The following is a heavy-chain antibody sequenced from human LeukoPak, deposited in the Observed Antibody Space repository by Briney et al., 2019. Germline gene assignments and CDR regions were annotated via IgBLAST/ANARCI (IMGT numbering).Heavy chain of an antibody. CDR2: IIPIFGTA. CDR3: ARVGVRGRGCFDY. V-gene: IGHV1-69*13. Sequence: GASVKVSCKASGGTFSSYAISWVRQAPGQGLEWMGGIIPIFGTANYAQKFQGRVTITADESTSTAYMELSSLRSEDTAVYYCARVGVRGRGCFDYWGQGTLVTVSS. D-gene: IGHD3-10*01. CDR1: GGTFSSYA. J-gene: IGHJ4*02.